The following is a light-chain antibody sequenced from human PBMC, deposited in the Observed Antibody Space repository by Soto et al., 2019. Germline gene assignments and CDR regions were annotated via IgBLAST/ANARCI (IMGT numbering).Light chain of an antibody. CDR2: GAS. V-gene: IGKV3-20*01. J-gene: IGKJ1*01. CDR1: QSVRGNY. CDR3: QQYGFSLRT. Sequence: IVLTQSPGTLSLSPGERATLSCRASQSVRGNYLAWYQQKPGQAPRLLISGASSRASGIPDRFSGSGSGTDFTLTISRLEPEDFAVYYCQQYGFSLRTFGQGTKVDI.